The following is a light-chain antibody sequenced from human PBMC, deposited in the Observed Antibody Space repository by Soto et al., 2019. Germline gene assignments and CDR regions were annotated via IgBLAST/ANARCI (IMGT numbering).Light chain of an antibody. Sequence: QSVLTQPASVSASPGQSITISCTGTSSDVGGYNYVSWYQHLPGKAPKLMIYEVTNRPSGVSTRFSGSKSGNTASLTISGLQAGDEADYYCLSFTSSSTYIFGTGTKVTVL. CDR3: LSFTSSSTYI. CDR2: EVT. J-gene: IGLJ1*01. CDR1: SSDVGGYNY. V-gene: IGLV2-14*01.